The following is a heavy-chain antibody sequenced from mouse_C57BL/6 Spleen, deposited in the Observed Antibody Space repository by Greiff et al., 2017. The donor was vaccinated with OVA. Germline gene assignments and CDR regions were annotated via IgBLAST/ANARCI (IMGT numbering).Heavy chain of an antibody. Sequence: EVKLVESGEGLVKPGGSLKLSCAASGFTFSSYAMSWVRQTPEKRLEWVAYISSGGDYIYYADTVKGRFTISRDNARNTLYLQMSSLKSEDTAMYYCTRDNDGYNWYFDVWGTGTTVTVSS. V-gene: IGHV5-9-1*02. J-gene: IGHJ1*03. D-gene: IGHD2-3*01. CDR3: TRDNDGYNWYFDV. CDR2: ISSGGDYI. CDR1: GFTFSSYA.